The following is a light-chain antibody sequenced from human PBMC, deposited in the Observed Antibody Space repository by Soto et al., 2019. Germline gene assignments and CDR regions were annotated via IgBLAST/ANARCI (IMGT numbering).Light chain of an antibody. CDR3: QQYGSAPRT. V-gene: IGKV3-20*01. Sequence: EIVMTQSPATLSVSHGERATLSRRASQSVNSNLAWYQQKPGQAPRLLIYGASNRATGVPDRFSGGGSGTDFTLTISRLEPEDFAVYYCQQYGSAPRTFGQGTKVDIK. J-gene: IGKJ1*01. CDR2: GAS. CDR1: QSVNSN.